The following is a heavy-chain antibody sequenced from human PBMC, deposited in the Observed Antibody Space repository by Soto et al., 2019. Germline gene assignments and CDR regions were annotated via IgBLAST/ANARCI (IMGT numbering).Heavy chain of an antibody. CDR3: AGHPGVYSSGWWVYFDY. V-gene: IGHV1-69*13. CDR2: IIPIFGTA. J-gene: IGHJ4*02. CDR1: GGTFSSYA. D-gene: IGHD6-19*01. Sequence: SVKVSFKASGGTFSSYAISWVRQAPGQGLGWMGGIIPIFGTANYAQKFQGRVTITADESTSTAYMELSSLRSEDTAVYYCAGHPGVYSSGWWVYFDYWGQGTLVTVST.